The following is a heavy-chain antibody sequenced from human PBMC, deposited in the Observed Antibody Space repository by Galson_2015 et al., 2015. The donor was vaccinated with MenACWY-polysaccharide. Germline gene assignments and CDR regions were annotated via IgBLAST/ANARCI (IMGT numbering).Heavy chain of an antibody. CDR2: INPSRGTT. CDR1: GYTFTSYF. CDR3: ARRGDIKGAFHI. Sequence: SVKVSCKASGYTFTSYFIHWVRQAPGPGLEWMGVINPSRGTTSYAQKFQGRVTMTRDTSTSTVYMELSSLRSEDTAVYYCARRGDIKGAFHIWGQGTVVTVSS. D-gene: IGHD3-9*01. J-gene: IGHJ3*02. V-gene: IGHV1-46*01.